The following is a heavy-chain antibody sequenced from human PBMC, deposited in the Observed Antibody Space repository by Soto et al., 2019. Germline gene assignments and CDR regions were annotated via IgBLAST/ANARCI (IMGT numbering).Heavy chain of an antibody. V-gene: IGHV4-34*01. CDR1: GGSFSGYY. D-gene: IGHD6-25*01. J-gene: IGHJ5*02. Sequence: LSLTCAVYGGSFSGYYWSWIRQPPGKGLEWIGEINHSGSTNYNPSLKSRVTISVDTSKNQFSLKLSSVTAADTAVYYCARGYSSEVWFDPWGQGTLVTVSS. CDR3: ARGYSSEVWFDP. CDR2: INHSGST.